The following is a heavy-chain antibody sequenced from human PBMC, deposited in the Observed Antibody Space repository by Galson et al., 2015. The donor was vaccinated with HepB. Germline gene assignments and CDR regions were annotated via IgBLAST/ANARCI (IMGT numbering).Heavy chain of an antibody. J-gene: IGHJ4*02. V-gene: IGHV3-21*01. D-gene: IGHD4-17*01. CDR2: ISSTSSYI. CDR3: ARGETVTYDFNFDY. Sequence: SLRLSCAASGFTFSSYNMNWVRQAPGKGLEWVSSISSTSSYIYYADLVKGRFAISRDNAKNSLYLQMDNLRAEDTAVYYCARGETVTYDFNFDYWGQGTLVTVSS. CDR1: GFTFSSYN.